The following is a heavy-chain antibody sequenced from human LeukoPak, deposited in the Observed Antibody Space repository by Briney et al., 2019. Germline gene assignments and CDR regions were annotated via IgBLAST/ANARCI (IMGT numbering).Heavy chain of an antibody. CDR2: IIPIFGTA. CDR3: ARDSSGDYVMGY. D-gene: IGHD4-17*01. V-gene: IGHV1-69*13. Sequence: PVKVSCKASGGTFSSYAISWVRQAPGQGLEWMGGIIPIFGTANYAQKFQGRVTITADESTSTAYMELSSLRSEDTAVYYCARDSSGDYVMGYWGQGTLVTVSS. CDR1: GGTFSSYA. J-gene: IGHJ4*02.